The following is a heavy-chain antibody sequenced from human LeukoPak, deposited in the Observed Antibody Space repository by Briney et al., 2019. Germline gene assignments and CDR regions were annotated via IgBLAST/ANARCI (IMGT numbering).Heavy chain of an antibody. CDR3: ARGVGAAADRYYYYYYGMDV. Sequence: GRSLRLSCAASGFTFSSYAMHWVRQAPGKGLEWVAVISYDGSNKYYADSVKGRFTISRDNPKNTLYLQMNSLRAEDTAVYYCARGVGAAADRYYYYYYGMDVWGQGTTVTVSS. CDR2: ISYDGSNK. V-gene: IGHV3-30-3*01. CDR1: GFTFSSYA. J-gene: IGHJ6*02. D-gene: IGHD6-13*01.